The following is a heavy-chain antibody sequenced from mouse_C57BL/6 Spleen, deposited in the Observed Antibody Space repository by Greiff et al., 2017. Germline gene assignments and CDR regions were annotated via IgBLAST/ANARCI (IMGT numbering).Heavy chain of an antibody. CDR3: ARSMDGAMDY. Sequence: VQLQQPGAELVMPGASVKLSCKASGYTFTSYWMHWVKQRPGQGLEWIGEIDPSDSYTNYNQKFKGKSTLTVDKSSSTAYMQLSSLTSEDSAVYYCARSMDGAMDYWGQGTSVTVSS. V-gene: IGHV1-69*01. CDR1: GYTFTSYW. J-gene: IGHJ4*01. CDR2: IDPSDSYT. D-gene: IGHD2-3*01.